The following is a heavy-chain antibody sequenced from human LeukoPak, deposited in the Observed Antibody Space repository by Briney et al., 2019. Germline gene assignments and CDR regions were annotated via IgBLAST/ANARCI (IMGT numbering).Heavy chain of an antibody. CDR1: GFSLSTSGMC. Sequence: ESGPTLVNPTQTPTLTCTFSGFSLSTSGMCVSWVRQPPGKALEWLALIDWDDDKYYSTSLKTRLTISKDTSKNQVVLTMTNMDPVDTATYYCARSSGSYYYFDYWGQGTLATVSS. CDR3: ARSSGSYYYFDY. CDR2: IDWDDDK. J-gene: IGHJ4*02. D-gene: IGHD1-26*01. V-gene: IGHV2-70*20.